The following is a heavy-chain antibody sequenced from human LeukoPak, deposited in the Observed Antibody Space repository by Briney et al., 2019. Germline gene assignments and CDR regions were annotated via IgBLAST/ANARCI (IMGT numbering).Heavy chain of an antibody. CDR2: ISNRGNNI. CDR3: AREARFGENYYYYYYMDV. V-gene: IGHV3-11*04. Sequence: GGSLRLSCAASGFTFSDYYMGWIRQAPGKGLEWVSYISNRGNNIYYGDSVKGRFTISRDNAKNSLYLQMNSLRAEDTAVYYCAREARFGENYYYYYYMDVWGKGTTVTVTS. J-gene: IGHJ6*03. D-gene: IGHD3-10*01. CDR1: GFTFSDYY.